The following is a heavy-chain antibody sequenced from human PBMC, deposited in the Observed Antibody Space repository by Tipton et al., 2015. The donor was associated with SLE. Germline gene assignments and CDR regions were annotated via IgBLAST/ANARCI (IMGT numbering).Heavy chain of an antibody. Sequence: TLSLTCTVSGGSISSHYWSWIRQHPGKGLGWIGYIYYSGRTYYNPSLKSRVTISVDTSKNQFSLKLSSVTAADTAVYYCARDQAVAGIDYWGQGTLVTVSS. V-gene: IGHV4-31*03. CDR1: GGSISSHY. D-gene: IGHD6-19*01. CDR2: IYYSGRT. J-gene: IGHJ4*02. CDR3: ARDQAVAGIDY.